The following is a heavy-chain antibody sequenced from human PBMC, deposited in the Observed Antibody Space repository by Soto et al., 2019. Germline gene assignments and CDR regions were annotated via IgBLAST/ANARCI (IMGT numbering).Heavy chain of an antibody. CDR1: GGSISSYY. D-gene: IGHD6-13*01. J-gene: IGHJ5*02. Sequence: PSETLSLTCTVSGGSISSYYWSWIRQPPGKGLEWIGYIHYSGSTNYNPSLKSRVTISVDTSKNQFSLKLSSVTAADTAVYYCARTDIAAAGQNWFDPWGQGTLVTVSS. V-gene: IGHV4-59*01. CDR3: ARTDIAAAGQNWFDP. CDR2: IHYSGST.